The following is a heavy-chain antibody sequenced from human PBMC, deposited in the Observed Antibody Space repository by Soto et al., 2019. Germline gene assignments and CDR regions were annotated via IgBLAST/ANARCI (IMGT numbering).Heavy chain of an antibody. CDR1: GGSFSGYY. CDR3: ARGPGCSSTSCYFDY. J-gene: IGHJ4*02. D-gene: IGHD2-2*01. CDR2: INHSGST. Sequence: SETLSLTCAVYGGSFSGYYWSWIRQPPGKGLEWIGEINHSGSTNYNPSLKSRVTISVDTSKNQFSLKLSSVTAADTAVYYCARGPGCSSTSCYFDYWGQGTLVTVSS. V-gene: IGHV4-34*01.